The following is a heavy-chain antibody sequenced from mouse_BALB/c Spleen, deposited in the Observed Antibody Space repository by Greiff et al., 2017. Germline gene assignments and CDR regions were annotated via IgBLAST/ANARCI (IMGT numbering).Heavy chain of an antibody. CDR1: GYTFTSYW. Sequence: VKLQQPGAELVRPGASVKLSCKASGYTFTSYWINWVKQRPGQGLEWIGNIYPSDSYTNYNQKFKDKATLTVDKSSSTAYMQLSSPTSEDSAVYDCTRRYFYAMDYWGQGTSVTVSS. CDR3: TRRYFYAMDY. CDR2: IYPSDSYT. V-gene: IGHV1-69*02. J-gene: IGHJ4*01.